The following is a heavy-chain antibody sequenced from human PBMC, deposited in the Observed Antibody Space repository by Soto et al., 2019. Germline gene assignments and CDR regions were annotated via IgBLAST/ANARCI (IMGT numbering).Heavy chain of an antibody. Sequence: QVQLVQSGAEVKKPGSSVKVSCKASGGTFSSYAISWVRQAPGQGLEWMGGIVPIFGTANYAQKFQGRVTITADESTSTAYMELSSLRSEDTAVYYCARGPTYYYDSLTAFDIWGQGTMVTVSS. CDR1: GGTFSSYA. J-gene: IGHJ3*02. CDR3: ARGPTYYYDSLTAFDI. CDR2: IVPIFGTA. D-gene: IGHD3-22*01. V-gene: IGHV1-69*01.